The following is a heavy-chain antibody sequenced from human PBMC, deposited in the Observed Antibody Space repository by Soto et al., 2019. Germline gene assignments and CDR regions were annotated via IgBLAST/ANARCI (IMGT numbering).Heavy chain of an antibody. V-gene: IGHV3-30*18. D-gene: IGHD2-2*01. Sequence: SLRLSCASSGFTFSSYGIHWVRQAPGKGLEWVAVISYYVSNKYYADSVKGRFTISRDISKNTVYLQMNRLASEDTAVYYFAKVTAPVVSLGDSFDIWGHGTMVTVSS. CDR2: ISYYVSNK. CDR3: AKVTAPVVSLGDSFDI. J-gene: IGHJ3*02. CDR1: GFTFSSYG.